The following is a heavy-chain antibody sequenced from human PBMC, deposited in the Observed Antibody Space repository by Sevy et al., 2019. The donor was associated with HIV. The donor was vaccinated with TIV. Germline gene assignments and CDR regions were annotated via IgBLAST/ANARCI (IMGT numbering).Heavy chain of an antibody. J-gene: IGHJ4*02. CDR3: ARDPRIYGDYLLAYFDY. Sequence: GGSLRLSCAASGLTPSTYGIHWVRQAPGKGLEWVAVIGYDGNNKFYADSVKGRFTISRGDSKNTGFLQMDSLRAEDTAVYYCARDPRIYGDYLLAYFDYWGQGTLVTVSS. CDR1: GLTPSTYG. V-gene: IGHV3-33*01. CDR2: IGYDGNNK. D-gene: IGHD4-17*01.